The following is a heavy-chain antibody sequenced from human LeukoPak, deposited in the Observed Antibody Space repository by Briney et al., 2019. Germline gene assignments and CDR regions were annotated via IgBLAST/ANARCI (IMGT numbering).Heavy chain of an antibody. D-gene: IGHD3-3*02. CDR3: AFYLNYNKGGGALSIFTY. V-gene: IGHV4-34*01. J-gene: IGHJ4*02. Sequence: SETLSLTCAVYGGSFSGYYWSWIRQPPGKGLEWIGEINHSGSTNYNPSLKSRVTISVDTSKNQFSLKLSSVTAADTAVYYCAFYLNYNKGGGALSIFTYGGQETLVTVSS. CDR1: GGSFSGYY. CDR2: INHSGST.